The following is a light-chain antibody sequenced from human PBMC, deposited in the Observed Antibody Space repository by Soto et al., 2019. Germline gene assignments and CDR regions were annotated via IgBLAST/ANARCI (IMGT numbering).Light chain of an antibody. CDR1: QSVSSSY. V-gene: IGKV3-20*01. CDR3: QQYGSSPTIT. Sequence: EIVLTQSPGTLSLSPGERATLSCRASQSVSSSYLAWYQQKPGQAPRLLIYGASSRATGIPDRFSGSVSGTDFNLTISRLEPEDFAVYYCQQYGSSPTITFGQGTRLEIK. J-gene: IGKJ5*01. CDR2: GAS.